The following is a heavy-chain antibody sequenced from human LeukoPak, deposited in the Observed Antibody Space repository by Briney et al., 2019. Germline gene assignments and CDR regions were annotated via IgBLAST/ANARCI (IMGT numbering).Heavy chain of an antibody. CDR3: SRNGLVDFDY. CDR1: GFALDDFA. CDR2: IRRRAYGGAA. J-gene: IGHJ4*02. V-gene: IGHV3-49*04. Sequence: GGSLRLSCTTSGFALDDFAMSWVRQPAGKGLEWVGFIRRRAYGGAAEYAASVKGRFIISRDDSKGIAYLQMNSLKTEDTAVYHCSRNGLVDFDYWGQRSRVIVSP.